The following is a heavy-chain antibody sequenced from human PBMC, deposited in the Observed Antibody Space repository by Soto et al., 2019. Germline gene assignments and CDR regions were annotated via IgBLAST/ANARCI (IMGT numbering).Heavy chain of an antibody. J-gene: IGHJ4*02. CDR2: IYYSGRT. Sequence: SQTKPLTSTVAGGSSGDYGCPWILKTQGKGLEWIGYIYYSGRTNYNPSLKSRVSISVDTSKNHFSLQLRSVTAADTAVYYCARVGGDEFGDSAGFDYWGQGTLVTVSS. CDR1: GGSSGDYG. CDR3: ARVGGDEFGDSAGFDY. V-gene: IGHV4-59*01. D-gene: IGHD4-17*01.